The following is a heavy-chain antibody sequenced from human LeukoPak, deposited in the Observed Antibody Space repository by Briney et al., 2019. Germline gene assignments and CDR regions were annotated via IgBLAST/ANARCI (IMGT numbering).Heavy chain of an antibody. CDR1: GYTFTGYY. J-gene: IGHJ3*02. V-gene: IGHV1-2*06. CDR3: AREGAGGLDDAFDI. D-gene: IGHD3-16*01. CDR2: INPNSGGT. Sequence: ASVKVSCKASGYTFTGYYMHWLRQAPGQGLEWMGRINPNSGGTNYAQKFQGRVTMTRDTSISTAYMELSRLRSDDTAVYYCAREGAGGLDDAFDIWGQGAMVTVSS.